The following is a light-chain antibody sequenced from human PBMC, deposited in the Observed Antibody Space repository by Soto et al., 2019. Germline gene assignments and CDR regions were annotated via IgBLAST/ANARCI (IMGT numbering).Light chain of an antibody. J-gene: IGKJ1*01. Sequence: EIVLTQSPGTLSLSPGERAPLSCRASRSVNNNYLAWSQQNPGRAPRLLIFGASSRATGIPDRFIGSGSGTEFILTISRLEPDDFAIYHCHQHGGSPETFGQGTKVDIK. CDR3: HQHGGSPET. V-gene: IGKV3-20*01. CDR2: GAS. CDR1: RSVNNNY.